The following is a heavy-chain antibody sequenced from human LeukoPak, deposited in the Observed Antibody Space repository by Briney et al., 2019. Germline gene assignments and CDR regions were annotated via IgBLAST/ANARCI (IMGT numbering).Heavy chain of an antibody. CDR1: GGTFSSYD. J-gene: IGHJ6*02. V-gene: IGHV1-69*13. D-gene: IGHD1-1*01. CDR3: ANRRRASRGYGMDV. Sequence: ASVKVSCKASGGTFSSYDISWVRQAPGQGLEWMGGIIPIFGTANYAQKFQGRVTITADESTSTAYMELSSLRSEDTAVYYCANRRRASRGYGMDVWGQGTTVTVSS. CDR2: IIPIFGTA.